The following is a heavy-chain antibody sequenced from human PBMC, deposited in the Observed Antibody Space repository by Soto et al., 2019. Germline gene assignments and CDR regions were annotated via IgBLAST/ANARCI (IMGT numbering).Heavy chain of an antibody. CDR3: ARETGYYGGYNWFDP. D-gene: IGHD3-9*01. J-gene: IGHJ5*02. V-gene: IGHV4-31*02. CDR2: IYYIGNT. CDR1: GDSITSAAYY. Sequence: LSLTCTVSGDSITSAAYYWSWIRQHPGKGLEWIGYIYYIGNTYYNPSLESRVTISLDTSKNQFSLKLSSVTAADTAVYYCARETGYYGGYNWFDPWGQGTLVTVSS.